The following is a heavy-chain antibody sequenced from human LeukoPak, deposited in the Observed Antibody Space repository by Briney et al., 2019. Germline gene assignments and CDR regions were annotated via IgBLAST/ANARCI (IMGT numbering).Heavy chain of an antibody. Sequence: GGSLRLSCAASGFTFSNYAMSWVRQAPGKGLEWVSGISGSGFSTYYADSVKGRFTISRDNSKNTLFLQMNSLRTDDTAVYYCARGAVVADFDFWGQGTLVTASS. CDR3: ARGAVVADFDF. V-gene: IGHV3-23*01. D-gene: IGHD6-19*01. J-gene: IGHJ4*02. CDR2: ISGSGFST. CDR1: GFTFSNYA.